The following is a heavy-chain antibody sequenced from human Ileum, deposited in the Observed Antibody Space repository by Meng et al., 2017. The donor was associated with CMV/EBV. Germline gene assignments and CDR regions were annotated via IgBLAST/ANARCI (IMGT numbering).Heavy chain of an antibody. CDR1: GFSISDYY. CDR3: ARGRRDIGFDS. J-gene: IGHJ4*02. D-gene: IGHD2-15*01. CDR2: IGGGAGVT. V-gene: IGHV3-11*01. Sequence: LSCSPSGFSISDYYVSWIRQAPGQGLEWISYIGGGAGVTYYADSLKGRFTISRDNARKSLYLQMASLRVEDTAIYYCARGRRDIGFDSWGQGALVTVSS.